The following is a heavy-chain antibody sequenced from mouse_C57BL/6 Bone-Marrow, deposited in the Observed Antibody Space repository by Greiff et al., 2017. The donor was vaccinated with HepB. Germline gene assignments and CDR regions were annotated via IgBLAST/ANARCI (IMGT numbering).Heavy chain of an antibody. CDR1: GYAFTNYL. D-gene: IGHD2-3*01. CDR2: INPGSGGT. Sequence: VQRVESGAELVRPGTSVKVSCKASGYAFTNYLIEWVKQRPGQGLEWIGVINPGSGGTNYNEKFKGKATLTADKSSSTAYMQLSSLTSEDSAVYFCARENDGNDYWGQGTTLTVSS. V-gene: IGHV1-54*01. J-gene: IGHJ2*01. CDR3: ARENDGNDY.